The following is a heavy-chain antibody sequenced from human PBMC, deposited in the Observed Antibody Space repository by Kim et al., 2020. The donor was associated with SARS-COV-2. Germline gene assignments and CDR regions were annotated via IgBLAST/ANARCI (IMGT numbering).Heavy chain of an antibody. J-gene: IGHJ6*02. CDR2: VWYDGSRQ. CDR3: ARGFYYDPGSSYQLADPRDYYGLVV. D-gene: IGHD3-16*01. CDR1: GFSFGSYG. V-gene: IGHV3-33*01. Sequence: GGSLRLSCEASGFSFGSYGMHWVRLAPGKGLEWVGVVWYDGSRQYYADSVKGRFTISRDNSRNTLYLHIDSLRVEDTAVFYCARGFYYDPGSSYQLADPRDYYGLVVWSPETTVTVTS.